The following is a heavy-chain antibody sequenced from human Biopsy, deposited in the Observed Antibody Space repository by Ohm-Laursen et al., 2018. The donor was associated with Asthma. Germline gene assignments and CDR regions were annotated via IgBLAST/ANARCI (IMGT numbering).Heavy chain of an antibody. J-gene: IGHJ5*02. V-gene: IGHV4-30-4*01. CDR1: SGSISVSNW. CDR2: IHYSGST. Sequence: SETLSLTCDVSSGSISVSNWWSWVRQPPGKGLEWFGFIHYSGSTSYNPSLKGGVTISVDTSKNQFSLKLSSVTAADTAVYYCARAPVAASSNWFDPWGQGTLVTVSS. D-gene: IGHD6-19*01. CDR3: ARAPVAASSNWFDP.